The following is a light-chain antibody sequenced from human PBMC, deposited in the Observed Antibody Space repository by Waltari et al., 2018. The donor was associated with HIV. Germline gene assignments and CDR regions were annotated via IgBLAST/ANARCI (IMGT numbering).Light chain of an antibody. J-gene: IGLJ1*01. Sequence: QSVLTQPPSASGTPGQRVTISCSGSSSNIGSNYVYWYQQLPGTAPKLLIYRNKQRPSGVPYRFSGSTSGTSAYLAISGLRSEDEADYFCAAWDDSLSVYVFGTGTKVTVL. CDR2: RNK. CDR3: AAWDDSLSVYV. CDR1: SSNIGSNY. V-gene: IGLV1-47*01.